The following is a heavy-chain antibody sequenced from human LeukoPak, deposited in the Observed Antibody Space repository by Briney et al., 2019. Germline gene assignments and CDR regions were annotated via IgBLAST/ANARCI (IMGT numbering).Heavy chain of an antibody. CDR1: GTSISSSSHY. D-gene: IGHD2-15*01. Sequence: SETLSLTCSVSGTSISSSSHYWGWIRQPPGKGLEWIGTTYYSGSTHYNSSLKSRITMSVDTSKNQVSLKLSSVTAADTAVYYCARHEAAPGGGYYGMDVWAKGPRSPSP. V-gene: IGHV4-39*01. J-gene: IGHJ6*02. CDR2: TYYSGST. CDR3: ARHEAAPGGGYYGMDV.